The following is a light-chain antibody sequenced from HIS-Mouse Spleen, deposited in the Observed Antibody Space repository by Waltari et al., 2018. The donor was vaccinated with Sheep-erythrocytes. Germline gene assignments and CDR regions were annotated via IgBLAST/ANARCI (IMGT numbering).Light chain of an antibody. CDR3: HKSSSLPWT. Sequence: EIVLTQSPDFQSVTPKEKVTITGRASQSIGSSLHWYQQKPDQAPKLLIKYASQSFSGVTSRFSVSGSGTDFTLTINSLEAEDAATYYCHKSSSLPWTFGQGTKVEIK. V-gene: IGKV6-21*01. CDR2: YAS. CDR1: QSIGSS. J-gene: IGKJ1*01.